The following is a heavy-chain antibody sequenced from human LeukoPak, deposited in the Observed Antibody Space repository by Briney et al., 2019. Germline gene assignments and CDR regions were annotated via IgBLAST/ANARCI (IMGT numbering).Heavy chain of an antibody. Sequence: GGSLRPSCAASGFTFSSYAMSWVRQAPGKGLEWVSAISGSGGSTYYADSVKGRFTISRDNSKNTLYLQMNSLRAEDTAVYYCATRGPYCSSTSCYEAFWGQGTLVTVSS. D-gene: IGHD2-2*01. J-gene: IGHJ4*02. V-gene: IGHV3-23*01. CDR1: GFTFSSYA. CDR3: ATRGPYCSSTSCYEAF. CDR2: ISGSGGST.